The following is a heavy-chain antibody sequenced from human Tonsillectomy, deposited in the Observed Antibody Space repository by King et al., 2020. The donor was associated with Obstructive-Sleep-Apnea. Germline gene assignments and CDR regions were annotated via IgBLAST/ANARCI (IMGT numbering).Heavy chain of an antibody. CDR2: IKKKTDGGTT. J-gene: IGHJ4*02. Sequence: VQLVESGGGLVKPGGSLRLSCAASGFTFSNAWMSWVRQAPGKGLEWVGRIKKKTDGGTTDYAAPVKGRLTISRDDSKNTLYLQMNSLKTEDTAVYYCTSLLWFGEFPDYWGQGTLVTVSS. V-gene: IGHV3-15*01. D-gene: IGHD3-10*01. CDR1: GFTFSNAW. CDR3: TSLLWFGEFPDY.